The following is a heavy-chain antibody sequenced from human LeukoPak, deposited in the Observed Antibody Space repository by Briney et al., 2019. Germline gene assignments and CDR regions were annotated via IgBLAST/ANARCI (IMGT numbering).Heavy chain of an antibody. V-gene: IGHV3-23*01. CDR1: GFTFNSYA. CDR2: ISGSGGNT. J-gene: IGHJ4*02. CDR3: AKSRGYSNTSPFDY. Sequence: PGGSLRLSCAASGFTFNSYAMSWVRQAPGKGLEWASGISGSGGNTYYADSVKGRFTISRDNSRNTLYLQMNSLTAEDTALYYCAKSRGYSNTSPFDYWGQGTLVAVSS. D-gene: IGHD5-12*01.